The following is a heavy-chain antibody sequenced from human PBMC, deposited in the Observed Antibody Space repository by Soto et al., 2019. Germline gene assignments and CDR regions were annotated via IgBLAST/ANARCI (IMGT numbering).Heavy chain of an antibody. CDR2: IYYSGST. CDR3: AREYSSGWPDYYNYYMDV. Sequence: SETLCLTCTVSGGFISSDYWGWVRQPPGKGLEWIGYIYYSGSTNYNPSLKSRVTISVDTSKNQFSLKLSSVTAADTAVYYCAREYSSGWPDYYNYYMDVWGNGTTVTVSS. CDR1: GGFISSDY. D-gene: IGHD6-19*01. J-gene: IGHJ6*03. V-gene: IGHV4-59*01.